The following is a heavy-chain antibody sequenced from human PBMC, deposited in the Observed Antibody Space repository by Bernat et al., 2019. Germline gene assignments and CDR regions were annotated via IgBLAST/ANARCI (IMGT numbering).Heavy chain of an antibody. J-gene: IGHJ6*02. CDR2: ISYDGSNK. V-gene: IGHV3-30*07. Sequence: QVQLVESGGGVVQPGRSLRLSCAASGFTFSSYAMHWVRQAPGKGLEWVAVISYDGSNKYYADSVKGRFTISRDNAKNTLYLQMNSLRAEDTAVYYCARENYYGHRRDGRGYYGMDVWGQGTTVTVSS. CDR3: ARENYYGHRRDGRGYYGMDV. D-gene: IGHD3-10*01. CDR1: GFTFSSYA.